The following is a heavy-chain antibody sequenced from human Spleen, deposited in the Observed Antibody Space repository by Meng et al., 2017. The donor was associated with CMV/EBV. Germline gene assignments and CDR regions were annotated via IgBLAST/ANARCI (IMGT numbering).Heavy chain of an antibody. D-gene: IGHD6-13*01. CDR3: ARDITEGYSSWYFDL. CDR2: INSDETST. J-gene: IGHJ2*01. CDR1: GFSFSRNW. V-gene: IGHV3-74*01. Sequence: GGSLRLSCAASGFSFSRNWMHWVRQAPGKGLVWVSRINSDETSTGYADSVKGRFTISRDNAKNTLYLQMNSLRADDTAVYYCARDITEGYSSWYFDLWGRGTLVTVSS.